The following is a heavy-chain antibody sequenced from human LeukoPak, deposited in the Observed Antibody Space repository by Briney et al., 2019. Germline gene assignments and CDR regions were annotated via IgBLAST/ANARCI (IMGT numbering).Heavy chain of an antibody. CDR3: ANSYYYDSSGHYTISNHLDY. CDR2: ISYDGSHK. D-gene: IGHD3-22*01. V-gene: IGHV3-30*18. Sequence: GGSLRLSCAASGFTFTTYGMHWVRQAPGKGLEWLAVISYDGSHKYYTDSVKGRFTISRDNSKNTLYLQMDSLRAEDTAMYYCANSYYYDSSGHYTISNHLDYWGQGTLVTVSS. J-gene: IGHJ4*02. CDR1: GFTFTTYG.